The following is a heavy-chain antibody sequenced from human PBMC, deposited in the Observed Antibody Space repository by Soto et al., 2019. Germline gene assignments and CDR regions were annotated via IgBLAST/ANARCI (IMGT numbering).Heavy chain of an antibody. CDR1: GGSFSGYY. J-gene: IGHJ1*01. D-gene: IGHD6-13*01. Sequence: QVQLQQWGAGLLKPSETLSLTCAVYGGSFSGYYWSWIRQPPGKGLEWIGEINHSGSTNYNPSLKSRVTISVATPKNQSSLKLSSVTAADTAVYYCARGRRRMAAAGKQNEYFQHWGQGTLVTVSS. CDR3: ARGRRRMAAAGKQNEYFQH. V-gene: IGHV4-34*01. CDR2: INHSGST.